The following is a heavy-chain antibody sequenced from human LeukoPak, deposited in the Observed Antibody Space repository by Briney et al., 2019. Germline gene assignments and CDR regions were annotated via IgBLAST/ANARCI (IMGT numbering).Heavy chain of an antibody. CDR2: ISAYNGNT. J-gene: IGHJ4*02. Sequence: ASVNVSCKASGYSFTSYGITWVRQAPGQGLEWMGWISAYNGNTNYAQLLQGRVTMTTDTSTSTAYMELRSLRSDDTAVYYCARDCDRSGYYCYWGQGTLVTVSS. CDR3: ARDCDRSGYYCY. D-gene: IGHD3-22*01. CDR1: GYSFTSYG. V-gene: IGHV1-18*01.